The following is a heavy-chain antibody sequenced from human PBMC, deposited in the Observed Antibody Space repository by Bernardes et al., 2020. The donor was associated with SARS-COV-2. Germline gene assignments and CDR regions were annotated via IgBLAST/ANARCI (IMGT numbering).Heavy chain of an antibody. Sequence: GGSLRLSCAASGFTFSSYTMNWVRQAPGKGLKWVSSISSSGNYIYYADSVKGRFAISRDNARNSLYLEMNSLRADDTAMYYCARDLYSENYPDYWGQGTLVTVSS. V-gene: IGHV3-21*06. CDR1: GFTFSSYT. J-gene: IGHJ4*02. CDR2: ISSSGNYI. D-gene: IGHD4-4*01. CDR3: ARDLYSENYPDY.